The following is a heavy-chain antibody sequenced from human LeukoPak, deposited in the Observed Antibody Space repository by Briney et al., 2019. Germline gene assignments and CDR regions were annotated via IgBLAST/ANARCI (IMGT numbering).Heavy chain of an antibody. V-gene: IGHV4-39*07. D-gene: IGHD6-13*01. CDR2: IYYSGST. CDR1: GGSISRSSYY. CDR3: ARDGDSSPGQDY. J-gene: IGHJ4*02. Sequence: SETLSLTCTVSGGSISRSSYYWGWIRQPPGKGLEWIGSIYYSGSTYYNPSLKSRVTISVDTSKNQFSLKLSSVTAADTAVYYCARDGDSSPGQDYWGQGTLVTVSS.